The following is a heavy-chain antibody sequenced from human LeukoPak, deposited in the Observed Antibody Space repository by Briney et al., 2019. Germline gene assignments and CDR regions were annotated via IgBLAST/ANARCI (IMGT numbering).Heavy chain of an antibody. Sequence: SETLSLTCTVSGGSISSYYWSWIRQPPGKGLEWIGYIYYSGSTYYNPSLKSRVTISVDTSKNQFSLKLSSVTAADTAVYYCARDLGAVAELDYWGQGTLVTVSS. CDR1: GGSISSYY. CDR3: ARDLGAVAELDY. D-gene: IGHD6-19*01. CDR2: IYYSGST. V-gene: IGHV4-59*12. J-gene: IGHJ4*02.